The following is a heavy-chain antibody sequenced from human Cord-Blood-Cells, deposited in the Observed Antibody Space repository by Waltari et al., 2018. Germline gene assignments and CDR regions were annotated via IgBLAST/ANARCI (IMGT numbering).Heavy chain of an antibody. CDR3: ARASSLYCSSTSCYDAFDI. Sequence: QVQLQQWGAGLLKPSETLSLTCAVYGGSVSGYYWSWIRQPPGKGLEWIGEINHSGSTNYNPSLKSRVTISVDTSKNQFSLKLSSVTAADTAVYYCARASSLYCSSTSCYDAFDIWGQGTMVTVSS. J-gene: IGHJ3*02. V-gene: IGHV4-34*01. CDR1: GGSVSGYY. D-gene: IGHD2-2*01. CDR2: INHSGST.